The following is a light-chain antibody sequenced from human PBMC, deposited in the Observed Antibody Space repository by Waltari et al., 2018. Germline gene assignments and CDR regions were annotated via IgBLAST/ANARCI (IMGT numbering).Light chain of an antibody. CDR1: QSLVDSDGNTY. CDR2: EVS. J-gene: IGKJ5*01. V-gene: IGKV2-30*01. Sequence: DVVMTQSPLSLPVTLGQPASISCRSNQSLVDSDGNTYLNWFQQRPGQSPRRLIYEVSDRDSGVPDRFSGSGSGTDFTLKISRVEAEDLGIYYCMQGTHWPITFGQGTRLEIK. CDR3: MQGTHWPIT.